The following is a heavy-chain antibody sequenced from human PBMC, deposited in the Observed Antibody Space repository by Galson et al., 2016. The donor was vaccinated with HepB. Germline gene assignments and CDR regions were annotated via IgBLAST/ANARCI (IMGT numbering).Heavy chain of an antibody. V-gene: IGHV3-64*02. CDR3: TRCRSFDY. CDR2: ITSNGGST. CDR1: GFLFSSYN. D-gene: IGHD2-2*01. J-gene: IGHJ4*02. Sequence: SLRLSCAASGFLFSSYNMLWVRQAPGRGLEYVSAITSNGGSTFYTDSVKGRFTISRDNSKNTLYLQMGSLRPEDTAVYYCTRCRSFDYWGQGTLVTVSS.